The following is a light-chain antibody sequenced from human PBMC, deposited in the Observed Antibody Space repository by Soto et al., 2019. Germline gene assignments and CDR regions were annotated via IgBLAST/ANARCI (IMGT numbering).Light chain of an antibody. V-gene: IGKV1-5*01. CDR3: QQYDGH. CDR1: QSINYW. CDR2: GAS. J-gene: IGKJ2*01. Sequence: GDSVTITCRASQSINYWLAWYQQKPGKAPRLLIYGASSLQSGVPSRFSGIGSETEFTLTISSLQPDDFATYYCQQYDGHFGQGTKLEVK.